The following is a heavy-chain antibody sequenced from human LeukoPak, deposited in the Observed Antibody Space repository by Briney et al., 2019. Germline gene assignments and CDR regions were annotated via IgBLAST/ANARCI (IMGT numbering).Heavy chain of an antibody. CDR2: INPSGGST. CDR1: GYTFTSYY. D-gene: IGHD6-19*01. V-gene: IGHV1-46*01. J-gene: IGHJ6*02. Sequence: GASVKVSCKASGYTFTSYYMHWVRQASGQGLEWMGIINPSGGSTSYAQKFQGRVTMTRDTSTSTVYMELSSLRSEDTAVYYCAREGIAVAVDGRDYYYGMDVWGQGTTVTVSS. CDR3: AREGIAVAVDGRDYYYGMDV.